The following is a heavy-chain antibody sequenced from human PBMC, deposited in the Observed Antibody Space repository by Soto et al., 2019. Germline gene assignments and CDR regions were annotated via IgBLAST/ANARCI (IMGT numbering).Heavy chain of an antibody. CDR1: GYNFSSYW. J-gene: IGHJ6*02. D-gene: IGHD4-4*01. Sequence: PVESLKISCKGSGYNFSSYWICWVRQVPGKGLEWMGIIYPGDSDTRYSPSFQGQVTISADKSLSTAYLQWSSLKASETAMYYCARLHSNYYYYGMDVWGQGTTVTVSS. CDR2: IYPGDSDT. V-gene: IGHV5-51*01. CDR3: ARLHSNYYYYGMDV.